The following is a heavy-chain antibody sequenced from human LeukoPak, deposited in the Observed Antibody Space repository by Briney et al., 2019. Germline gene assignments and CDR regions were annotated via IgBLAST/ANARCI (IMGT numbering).Heavy chain of an antibody. CDR2: ISNSGNTM. J-gene: IGHJ4*02. CDR3: ARDADRIIAGTSTVGY. D-gene: IGHD6-13*01. V-gene: IGHV3-11*01. CDR1: GFTFSDFY. Sequence: GGSLRFSCAASGFTFSDFYMSWIRQAPGKGLEWVSYISNSGNTMYYADSVKGRFTISRDNAKNSLYLQMNSLRAEDTAVYYCARDADRIIAGTSTVGYWGQGTLVTVSS.